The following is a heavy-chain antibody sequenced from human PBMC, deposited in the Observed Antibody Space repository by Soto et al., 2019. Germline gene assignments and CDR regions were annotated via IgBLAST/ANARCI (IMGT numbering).Heavy chain of an antibody. CDR1: GGSISSSSYY. D-gene: IGHD3-3*01. J-gene: IGHJ5*02. CDR2: IYYSGST. Sequence: PSETLSLTCTVSGGSISSSSYYLCCIRQAPGLGLEWIGSIYYSGSTYYNPSLQSRGTISVDTSENQFSLKLSSVTAADTAVYSCASSYYDFWSGYYIRWFDPWGQGTLVTVSS. V-gene: IGHV4-39*01. CDR3: ASSYYDFWSGYYIRWFDP.